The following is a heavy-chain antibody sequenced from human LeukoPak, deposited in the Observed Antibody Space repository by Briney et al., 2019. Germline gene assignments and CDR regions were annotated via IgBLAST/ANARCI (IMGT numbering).Heavy chain of an antibody. CDR3: ARGVNYFGSGSDTGDY. J-gene: IGHJ4*02. CDR1: GFTFSSYW. CDR2: IKQDGSEK. Sequence: PGGSLRLSCAASGFTFSSYWMTWVRQAPGKELEWVANIKQDGSEKYYVDSLKGRFTISRDNTKNSLHLQMNSLRAEDTAVYYCARGVNYFGSGSDTGDYWGQGTLVTVSS. V-gene: IGHV3-7*05. D-gene: IGHD3-10*01.